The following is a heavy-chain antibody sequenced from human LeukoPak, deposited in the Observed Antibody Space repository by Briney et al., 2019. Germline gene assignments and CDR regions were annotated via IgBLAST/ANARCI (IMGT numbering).Heavy chain of an antibody. CDR3: ARDGGRKEDY. D-gene: IGHD3-16*01. Sequence: GGSLRLSCAASGLTFSSYWMTWVRQAPGKGLEWVANLNQDGSEKYYVDPVKGRFTISRDNAKNSLYLQMNTLRAEDTAVYYCARDGGRKEDYWGQGTLVTVSS. J-gene: IGHJ4*02. CDR2: LNQDGSEK. CDR1: GLTFSSYW. V-gene: IGHV3-7*01.